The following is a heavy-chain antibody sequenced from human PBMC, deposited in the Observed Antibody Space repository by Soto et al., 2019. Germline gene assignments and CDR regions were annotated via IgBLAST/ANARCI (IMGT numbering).Heavy chain of an antibody. Sequence: QVQLQQWGAGLLKPSETLSLTCAVYGGSFSGYYWSWIRQPLGKGLEWIGEINHSGSTNYNPSLKSRVTISVDTSKNQFSLKLSSVTAADTAVYYCARGGIVGYYYYYGMDVWGQGTTVTVSS. D-gene: IGHD1-26*01. J-gene: IGHJ6*02. CDR3: ARGGIVGYYYYYGMDV. V-gene: IGHV4-34*01. CDR2: INHSGST. CDR1: GGSFSGYY.